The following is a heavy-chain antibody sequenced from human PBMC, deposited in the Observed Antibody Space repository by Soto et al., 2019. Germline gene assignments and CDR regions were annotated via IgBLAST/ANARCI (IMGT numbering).Heavy chain of an antibody. CDR1: GFTFEDYG. D-gene: IGHD3-9*01. V-gene: IGHV3-20*04. Sequence: GESLKISCAASGFTFEDYGMSWVRQFPGKGLDWVAGINWNGRTRDYVDSVRGRFTISRDDAKSHVYLEMNDVRPEDTALYYCARAHPRGRYFDWLIFPLGYWGRGAQVTVSS. CDR3: ARAHPRGRYFDWLIFPLGY. J-gene: IGHJ4*02. CDR2: INWNGRTR.